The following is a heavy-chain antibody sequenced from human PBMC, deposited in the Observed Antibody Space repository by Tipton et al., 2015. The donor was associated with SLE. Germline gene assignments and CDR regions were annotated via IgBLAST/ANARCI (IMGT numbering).Heavy chain of an antibody. Sequence: TLSLTCTVSGGSITGGNYCWTWIRQPAGKGLEWIGRIYTSGSTKYSPSLKSRVTISTNTSRNQFSLRLSSGTAADTAFYYCARTSYSSGWYADYWGQGILVTVSS. CDR1: GGSITGGNYC. V-gene: IGHV4-61*02. CDR2: IYTSGST. CDR3: ARTSYSSGWYADY. J-gene: IGHJ4*02. D-gene: IGHD6-19*01.